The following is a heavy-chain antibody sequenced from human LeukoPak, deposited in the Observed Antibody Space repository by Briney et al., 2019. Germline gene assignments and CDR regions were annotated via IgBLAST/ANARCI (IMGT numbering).Heavy chain of an antibody. CDR1: GFTFSSYSMN. CDR3: EKDSHLDV. D-gene: IGHD2-15*01. J-gene: IGHJ6*02. Sequence: GSLRLSCAASGFTFSSYSMNWVRQAPGKGLEWIGSVYYSGSTYYNPSLKSRVTISVDTSKNQFSLKLSSVTAADTAVYYCEKDSHLDVWGQGTTVTVSS. CDR2: VYYSGST. V-gene: IGHV4-59*05.